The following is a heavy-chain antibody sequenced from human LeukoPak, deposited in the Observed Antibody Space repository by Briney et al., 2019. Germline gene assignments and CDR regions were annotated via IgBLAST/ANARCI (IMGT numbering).Heavy chain of an antibody. D-gene: IGHD3-22*01. CDR3: ARSANYFDTSGQDY. Sequence: PGGSLRLSCAASGFTFNGYWMHWVRQAPGKGLVWVSRTNRDDSDTSYADSVKGRFTISRDKAKSTLFLQMNSLRVEDTAVYYCARSANYFDTSGQDYWGQGPLVTVSS. CDR1: GFTFNGYW. CDR2: TNRDDSDT. J-gene: IGHJ4*02. V-gene: IGHV3-74*01.